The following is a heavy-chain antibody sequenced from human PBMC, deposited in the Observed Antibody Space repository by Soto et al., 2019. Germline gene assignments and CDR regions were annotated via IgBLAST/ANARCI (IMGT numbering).Heavy chain of an antibody. V-gene: IGHV4-30-2*01. J-gene: IGHJ4*02. CDR1: GGSISSGGYS. Sequence: QLQLQESGSGLVKPSQTLSLTCAVSGGSISSGGYSWSWIRQPPGKGLEWIGFIYHSGSTYYNPSLKSRVTISVDRSKKQLSLKLSSVTDADTAVYYCAGGIAARPLGYWGQGTLVTVSS. CDR3: AGGIAARPLGY. CDR2: IYHSGST. D-gene: IGHD6-6*01.